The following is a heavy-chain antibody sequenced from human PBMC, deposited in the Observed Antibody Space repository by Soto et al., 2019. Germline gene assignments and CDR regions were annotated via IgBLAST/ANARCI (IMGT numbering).Heavy chain of an antibody. V-gene: IGHV4-59*01. CDR2: IYGTGTT. CDR1: DGSISSYY. D-gene: IGHD1-26*01. J-gene: IGHJ4*02. Sequence: SETLSLTCTVSDGSISSYYWSWIRQPPGKGLEWIGYIYGTGTTNYAPSLKNRVTMSLHTSKNQFSLTLSSVTAADTAMYYCAGFSSGTYLFGLWGPGTLVTSPQ. CDR3: AGFSSGTYLFGL.